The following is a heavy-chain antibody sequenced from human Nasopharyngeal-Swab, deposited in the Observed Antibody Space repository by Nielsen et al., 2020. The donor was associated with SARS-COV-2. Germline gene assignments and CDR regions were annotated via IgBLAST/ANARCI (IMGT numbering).Heavy chain of an antibody. J-gene: IGHJ6*02. Sequence: GESLKISCAASGFTFSSYAMHWVRQAPGKGLEWVAVISYDGSNKYYADSVKGRFTISRDNSKNTLYLQMNSLRAEDTAVYDCARALWGSYYYGMDVWGQGTTVTVSS. D-gene: IGHD7-27*01. CDR2: ISYDGSNK. CDR1: GFTFSSYA. CDR3: ARALWGSYYYGMDV. V-gene: IGHV3-30*04.